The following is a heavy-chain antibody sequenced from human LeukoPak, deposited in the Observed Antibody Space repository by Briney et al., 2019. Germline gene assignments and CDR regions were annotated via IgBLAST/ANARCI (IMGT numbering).Heavy chain of an antibody. Sequence: SVTVSFTASGGTFTIYAISWVRQAPGQGLEWMGRIIHILGIANYSQKFQGRVTITSDKSTSTAYMELSSLRSEDTAVYYCAMTTVTTFRFVQYYFDYWGQGTLVTVSS. D-gene: IGHD4-17*01. V-gene: IGHV1-69*04. J-gene: IGHJ4*02. CDR1: GGTFTIYA. CDR2: IIHILGIA. CDR3: AMTTVTTFRFVQYYFDY.